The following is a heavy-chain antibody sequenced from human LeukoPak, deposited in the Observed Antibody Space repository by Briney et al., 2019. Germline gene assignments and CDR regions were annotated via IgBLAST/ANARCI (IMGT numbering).Heavy chain of an antibody. CDR2: IIPIFGTA. D-gene: IGHD3-22*01. J-gene: IGHJ6*02. Sequence: GASVKVSCKASGYTFTSYAISWVRQAPGQGLEWMGGIIPIFGTANYAQKFQGRVTITADESTSTAYMELSSLRSEDTAVYYCARDSKGWLLGGYYYGMDVWGQGTTVTVSS. CDR1: GYTFTSYA. V-gene: IGHV1-69*13. CDR3: ARDSKGWLLGGYYYGMDV.